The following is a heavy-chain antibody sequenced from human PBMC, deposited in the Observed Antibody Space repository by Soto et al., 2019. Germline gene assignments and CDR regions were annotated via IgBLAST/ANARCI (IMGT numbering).Heavy chain of an antibody. V-gene: IGHV4-59*08. Sequence: SETLSLTCTVSGGSISSYYWSWIRQPPGKELEWIGYIYYSGSTNYNPSLKSRDTISVDTSKNQFSLKLSSVTAADTAVYYCARHRGNYAAFDYWGQGTLVTVSS. J-gene: IGHJ4*02. CDR3: ARHRGNYAAFDY. D-gene: IGHD4-4*01. CDR1: GGSISSYY. CDR2: IYYSGST.